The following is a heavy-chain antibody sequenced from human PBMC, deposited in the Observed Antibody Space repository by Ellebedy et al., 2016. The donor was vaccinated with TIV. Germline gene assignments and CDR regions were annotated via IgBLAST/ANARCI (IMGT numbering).Heavy chain of an antibody. J-gene: IGHJ4*02. CDR2: IGGDDHT. CDR1: GFNFDSNA. Sequence: GESLKISCVASGFNFDSNAMSWVRQTPGKGLEWVAGIGGDDHTHYAHFVEGRLTISRDRSKSTLHLEMSRLRVEDTAVYYCAKDLSWWSANDYWGQGALVTVSS. CDR3: AKDLSWWSANDY. V-gene: IGHV3-23*01. D-gene: IGHD3-16*01.